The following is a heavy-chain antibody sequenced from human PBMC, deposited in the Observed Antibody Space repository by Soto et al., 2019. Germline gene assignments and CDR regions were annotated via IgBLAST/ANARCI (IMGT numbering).Heavy chain of an antibody. CDR3: AKSAPMDAGDKYYYDF. CDR1: GGTFSTFG. V-gene: IGHV1-69*13. J-gene: IGHJ4*02. D-gene: IGHD4-17*01. CDR2: IIPFFGTA. Sequence: ASVKVSCKASGGTFSTFGISWVRQAPGQGLEWMGGIIPFFGTARYSQKFEDRITITADESTNTVYMDLRSLTSEDTAIYYCAKSAPMDAGDKYYYDFWGQGALVTVS.